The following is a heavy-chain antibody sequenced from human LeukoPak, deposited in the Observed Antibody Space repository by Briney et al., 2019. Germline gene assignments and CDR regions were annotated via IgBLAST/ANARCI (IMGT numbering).Heavy chain of an antibody. CDR1: GYTFTSYD. Sequence: ASVKVSCKASGYTFTSYDINWVRQATGQGLEWMGWMNSNSGNTGYAQKFQGRVTMTRNTSISTAYMELSSLRSEDTAVYYCARLQPWYYYDSSGYPADAFDIWGQGTMVTVSS. CDR3: ARLQPWYYYDSSGYPADAFDI. J-gene: IGHJ3*02. D-gene: IGHD3-22*01. CDR2: MNSNSGNT. V-gene: IGHV1-8*01.